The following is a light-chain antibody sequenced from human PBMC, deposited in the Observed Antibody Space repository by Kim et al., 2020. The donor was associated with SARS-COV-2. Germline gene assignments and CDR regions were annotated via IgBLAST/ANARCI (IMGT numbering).Light chain of an antibody. CDR1: SSNIGNNY. Sequence: QSVLTQPPSVSAAPGQKVTISCSGISSNIGNNYVSWYQQLPGTAPKLLIYDNNKRPSGIPDRFSGSKSGTSATLGITGLQTGDEADYYCGTWDSSLSAGVFGTGTKVTVL. CDR2: DNN. J-gene: IGLJ1*01. CDR3: GTWDSSLSAGV. V-gene: IGLV1-51*01.